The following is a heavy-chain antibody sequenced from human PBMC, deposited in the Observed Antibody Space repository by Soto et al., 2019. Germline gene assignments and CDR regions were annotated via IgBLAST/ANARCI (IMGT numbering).Heavy chain of an antibody. V-gene: IGHV4-39*01. J-gene: IGHJ3*01. CDR3: ARHGLGYCSGGSCYPDAFDV. Sequence: QLQLQESGPGVVKASETLSLTCTVSGDSISRSSHYWGWIRQPPGKGLEWIGSVYYSGTTYYNPSLRSRVTITGETSKSQFSLRLNSVTAADTAVYYCARHGLGYCSGGSCYPDAFDVWGQGTRVSVSS. CDR2: VYYSGTT. CDR1: GDSISRSSHY. D-gene: IGHD2-15*01.